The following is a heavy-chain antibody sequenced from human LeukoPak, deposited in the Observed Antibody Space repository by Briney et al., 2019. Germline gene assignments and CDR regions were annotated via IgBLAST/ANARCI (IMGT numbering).Heavy chain of an antibody. CDR3: ARGYNWNNGWFDP. J-gene: IGHJ5*02. CDR2: MNPNSGNT. V-gene: IGHV1-8*01. CDR1: GYTFTSYD. D-gene: IGHD1/OR15-1a*01. Sequence: ASVKVSCKASGYTFTSYDINWVRQAPGQGLEWMGWMNPNSGNTVYAQKFQGRVTMTRNTSISTAYMELSSLRSEDTAVYYCARGYNWNNGWFDPWGQGTLVTVSS.